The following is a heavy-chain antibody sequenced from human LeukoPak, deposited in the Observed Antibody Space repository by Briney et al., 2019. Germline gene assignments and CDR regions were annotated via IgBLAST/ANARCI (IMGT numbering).Heavy chain of an antibody. J-gene: IGHJ4*02. Sequence: ASVKVSCKVSGYTLTELSTHWVRQAPGQGLEWMGWINPNSGGTNYAQKFQGRVTMTRDTSISTAYMELSRLRSDDTAVYYCARSIAAAGGDIDYWGQGTLVTVSS. CDR2: INPNSGGT. D-gene: IGHD6-13*01. CDR1: GYTLTELS. V-gene: IGHV1-2*02. CDR3: ARSIAAAGGDIDY.